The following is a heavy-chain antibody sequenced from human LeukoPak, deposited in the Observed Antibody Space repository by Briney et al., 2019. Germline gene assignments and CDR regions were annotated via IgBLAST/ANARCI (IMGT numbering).Heavy chain of an antibody. J-gene: IGHJ6*03. CDR1: GFIFSNHA. CDR3: AKEQCRSTICLYYYYYMDV. V-gene: IGHV3-23*01. Sequence: GGSLRLSCAASGFIFSNHAMSWVRQAPGKGLEWVSSLSGSGGSTYYADSVKGRFTISRDNSKNTLYLQMNSLRAEDTAVYYCAKEQCRSTICLYYYYYMDVWGKGTTVTVSS. D-gene: IGHD2-2*01. CDR2: LSGSGGST.